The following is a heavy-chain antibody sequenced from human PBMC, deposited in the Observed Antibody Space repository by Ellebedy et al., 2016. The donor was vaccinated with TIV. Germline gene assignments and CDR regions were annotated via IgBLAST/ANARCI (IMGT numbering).Heavy chain of an antibody. Sequence: GGSLRLSCAASGLAFSVYNMNWVRQAPGKGLEWVSYINPYSTAVYYADSVKGRFTTSRDNAKNSLYLQMNSLRAEDTAVYYCAGAFDIWGQGTMVTVSS. J-gene: IGHJ3*02. CDR2: INPYSTAV. V-gene: IGHV3-48*04. CDR3: AGAFDI. CDR1: GLAFSVYN.